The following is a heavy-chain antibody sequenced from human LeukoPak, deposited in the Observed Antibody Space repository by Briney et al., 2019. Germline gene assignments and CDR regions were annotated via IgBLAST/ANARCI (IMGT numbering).Heavy chain of an antibody. J-gene: IGHJ4*02. CDR1: GGTISSSSYY. Sequence: SETLSLTCTVSGGTISSSSYYWGWIRQPPGKGLEWIGSIYYSGSTYYNPSLKSRVTISVDTSKNQFSLKLSSVTAADTAVYYCARHGPATYDFWSGDGGYFDYWGQGTLVTVSS. CDR2: IYYSGST. CDR3: ARHGPATYDFWSGDGGYFDY. V-gene: IGHV4-39*01. D-gene: IGHD3-3*01.